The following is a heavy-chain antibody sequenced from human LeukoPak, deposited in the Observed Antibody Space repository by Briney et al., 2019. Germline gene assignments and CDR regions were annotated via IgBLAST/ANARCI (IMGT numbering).Heavy chain of an antibody. CDR1: GFTFSSYE. V-gene: IGHV3-48*03. J-gene: IGHJ5*02. CDR2: ISSSGSTI. CDR3: ARESGYWFDP. Sequence: GGSLRLSCAASGFTFSSYEMNRVRQAPGKGLEWVSYISSSGSTIYYADSVKGRFTISRDNAKNSLYLQMNSLRAEDTAVYYCARESGYWFDPWGQGTLVTVSS.